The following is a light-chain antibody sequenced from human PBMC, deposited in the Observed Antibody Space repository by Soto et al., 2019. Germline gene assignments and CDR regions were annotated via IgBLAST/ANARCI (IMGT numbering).Light chain of an antibody. CDR1: QGISSY. V-gene: IGKV1-9*01. Sequence: DIQLTQSPSFLSASVGDRVTITCRASQGISSYLAWYQQKPGKAPKLLIYAASTLQSGVPSRFSGSGSGTEFTLTISTLQHEVFATYFCQQLNSYPLFGPGAKVDSK. J-gene: IGKJ3*01. CDR3: QQLNSYPL. CDR2: AAS.